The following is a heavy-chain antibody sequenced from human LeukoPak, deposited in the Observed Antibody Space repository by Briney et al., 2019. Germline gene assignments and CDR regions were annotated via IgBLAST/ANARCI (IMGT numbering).Heavy chain of an antibody. V-gene: IGHV3-11*01. CDR3: ASGYYYGSGSPYDSLDY. D-gene: IGHD3-10*01. CDR2: ISSSGSTI. J-gene: IGHJ4*02. CDR1: GFTFSDYY. Sequence: GGSLRLSCAASGFTFSDYYMSWIRQAPGKGLEWVSYISSSGSTIYYADSVKGRFTISRDNAKNSLYLQMNSLRAEDTAVYYCASGYYYGSGSPYDSLDYWGQGTLVTVSS.